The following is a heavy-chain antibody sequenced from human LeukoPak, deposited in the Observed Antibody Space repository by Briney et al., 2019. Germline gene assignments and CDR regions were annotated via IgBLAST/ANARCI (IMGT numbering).Heavy chain of an antibody. CDR1: GFTVSSNY. CDR3: ANRCMSGGDCYSGDY. CDR2: IYSGGST. Sequence: GGSLRLSCAASGFTVSSNYMSWVRQAPGKGLEWVSVIYSGGSTYYADSVKGRFTISRDNSKNTVYLQMNSLRAEDTAVYYCANRCMSGGDCYSGDYWGQGTLVTVSS. V-gene: IGHV3-53*01. J-gene: IGHJ4*02. D-gene: IGHD2-21*02.